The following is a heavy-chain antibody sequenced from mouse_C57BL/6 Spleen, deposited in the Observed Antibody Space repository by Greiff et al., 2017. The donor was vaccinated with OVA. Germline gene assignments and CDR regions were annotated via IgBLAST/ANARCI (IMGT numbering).Heavy chain of an antibody. CDR3: ALGGLRLNFGV. V-gene: IGHV8-12*01. Sequence: QVTLKVSGPGILQSSPTLSLSCSFSGFSLSTSGMGVSWIRQPSGKGLDWLAHIYWDDDKCYNPSLKSRLTISKDTSRNQVFLRITSVDTADTATYYCALGGLRLNFGVWGTGTTVTVSS. CDR1: GFSLSTSGMG. D-gene: IGHD2-4*01. CDR2: IYWDDDK. J-gene: IGHJ1*03.